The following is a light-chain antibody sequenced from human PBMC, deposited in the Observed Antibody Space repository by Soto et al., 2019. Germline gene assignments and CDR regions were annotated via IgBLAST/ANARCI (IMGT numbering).Light chain of an antibody. V-gene: IGKV1-5*03. J-gene: IGKJ1*01. Sequence: DIPMTQSPSTLSGSVGDRVTITCRASQTISCWLAWYQQKPGKAPKLLIYKASTLKSGVPSRFSGSGSGTEFTLTISSLQPDDFATYDCQHYNSYSEAFGQGTKVELQ. CDR1: QTISCW. CDR2: KAS. CDR3: QHYNSYSEA.